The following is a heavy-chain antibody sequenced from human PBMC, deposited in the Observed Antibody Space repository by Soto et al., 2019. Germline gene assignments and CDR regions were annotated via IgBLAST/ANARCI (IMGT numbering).Heavy chain of an antibody. CDR1: GYTFTSYG. D-gene: IGHD2-15*01. V-gene: IGHV1-18*01. CDR3: ARDRGSVGSNYSCGMDV. Sequence: ASVKVSCKASGYTFTSYGISWVRQAPGQGLEWMGWISAYNGNTNYAQKLQGRVTMTTDTSTSTAYMELRSLRSDDTAVYYCARDRGSVGSNYSCGMDVWGQGTSVTVSS. J-gene: IGHJ6*02. CDR2: ISAYNGNT.